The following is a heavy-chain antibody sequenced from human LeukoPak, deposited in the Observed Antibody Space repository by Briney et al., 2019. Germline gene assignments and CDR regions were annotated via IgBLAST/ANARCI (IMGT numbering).Heavy chain of an antibody. CDR1: GFTFSSYA. CDR2: ISYDGSNK. V-gene: IGHV3-30-3*01. D-gene: IGHD3-22*01. J-gene: IGHJ5*02. CDR3: ARGRGDYYDSSGYP. Sequence: GGSLRLSCAASGFTFSSYAMHWVRQAPGKGLEWVAVISYDGSNKYYADSVKGRFTISRDNSKNTLYLQMNSLRAEDTAVYYCARGRGDYYDSSGYPWGQGTLVTVSS.